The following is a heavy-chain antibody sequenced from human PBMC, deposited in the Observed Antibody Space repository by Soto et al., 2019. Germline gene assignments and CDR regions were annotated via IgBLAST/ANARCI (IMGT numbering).Heavy chain of an antibody. CDR1: GFTFDDYA. CDR2: ISWNSGGI. CDR3: ARDTGPNGYNYYYFGMDV. V-gene: IGHV3-9*01. J-gene: IGHJ6*02. Sequence: ESGGGLVQPDRSLRLSCAASGFTFDDYAMHWVRQGPGKGLEWVSGISWNSGGIGYADSVKGRFTISRDNSKNTLYLQMNSLRAEDTAVYYCARDTGPNGYNYYYFGMDVWGQGTTVTVSS. D-gene: IGHD5-18*01.